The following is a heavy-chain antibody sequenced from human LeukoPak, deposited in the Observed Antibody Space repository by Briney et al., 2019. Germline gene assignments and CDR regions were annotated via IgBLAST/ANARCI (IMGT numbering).Heavy chain of an antibody. D-gene: IGHD2-2*01. CDR3: ARDIVVVPAGNPWFDP. V-gene: IGHV1-69*13. CDR2: IIPIFGTA. CDR1: GGTFSSYA. J-gene: IGHJ5*02. Sequence: ASVKVSCKASGGTFSSYAISWVRQAPGQGLEWMGGIIPIFGTANYAQKFQGRVTITADESTSTAYMELSSLRSEDTAVYYCARDIVVVPAGNPWFDPWGQGTLVTVSS.